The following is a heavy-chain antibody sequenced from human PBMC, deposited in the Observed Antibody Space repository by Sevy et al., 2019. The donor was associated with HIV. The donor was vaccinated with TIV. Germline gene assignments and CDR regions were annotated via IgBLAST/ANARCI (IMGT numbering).Heavy chain of an antibody. J-gene: IGHJ6*02. V-gene: IGHV1-69*13. Sequence: ASVKVSCKASGGTFSSYAISWVRQAPGQGLEWMGGIIPIFGTANYAQKFQGRVTITADESTSTAYTELSSLRSEDTAVYYCARVGCSGGSCYYYGMDVWGQGTTVTVSS. CDR1: GGTFSSYA. CDR3: ARVGCSGGSCYYYGMDV. CDR2: IIPIFGTA. D-gene: IGHD2-15*01.